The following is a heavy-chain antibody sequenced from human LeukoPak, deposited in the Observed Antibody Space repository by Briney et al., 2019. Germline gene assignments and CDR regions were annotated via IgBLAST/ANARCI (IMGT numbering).Heavy chain of an antibody. Sequence: SQTLSLTCAISGDSVASINGAWNWIRQSPSRGLEWLGRTYYRSKWYNDYAESMRGRITINPDTSKNQFSLQLNSVTPEDTAVYYCARCPLLLNDAFDIWGQGTMVTVSS. CDR3: ARCPLLLNDAFDI. CDR1: GDSVASINGA. D-gene: IGHD2-15*01. V-gene: IGHV6-1*01. J-gene: IGHJ3*02. CDR2: TYYRSKWYN.